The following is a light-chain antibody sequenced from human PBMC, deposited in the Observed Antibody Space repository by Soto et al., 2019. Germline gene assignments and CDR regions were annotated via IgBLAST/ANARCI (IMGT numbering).Light chain of an antibody. CDR2: SSS. CDR3: QQTYITPIT. J-gene: IGKJ5*01. Sequence: DIEMTQSPASLSASVGDRVTISCRTSQTINNNLNWYQQRPGKAPKLLIYSSSSLMSGVPPRFSGSGSGTDFPLPISNLQPEDFATYFCQQTYITPITFGQGTRLDIK. V-gene: IGKV1-39*01. CDR1: QTINNN.